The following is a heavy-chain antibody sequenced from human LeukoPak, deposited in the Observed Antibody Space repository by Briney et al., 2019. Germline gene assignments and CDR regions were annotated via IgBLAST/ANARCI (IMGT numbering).Heavy chain of an antibody. CDR3: AKDGRGYDFWSGYSRWFDP. V-gene: IGHV3-30*18. J-gene: IGHJ5*02. D-gene: IGHD3-3*01. CDR2: ISYDGSNK. Sequence: PGRSLRLSCAASGFTFSSYGMHWVRQAPGKGLEWVAVISYDGSNKYYADSVKGRFTISRDNSKNTLYLQMNSLRAEDTAVYYCAKDGRGYDFWSGYSRWFDPWGQGTLVTVSS. CDR1: GFTFSSYG.